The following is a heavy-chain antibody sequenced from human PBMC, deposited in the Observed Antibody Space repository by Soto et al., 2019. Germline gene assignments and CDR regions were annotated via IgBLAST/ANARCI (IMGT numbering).Heavy chain of an antibody. CDR1: GFTFSSYA. J-gene: IGHJ1*01. CDR2: ISGSGGST. Sequence: GGSLRLSCAASGFTFSSYAMSWVRQAPGKGLEWVSAISGSGGSTYYADSVKGRVTISRDNARNTLYLQMNSLRAEDTAVYYCAKDLSNYDILTGYYGPLEYFQHGGQGTLVTVPS. V-gene: IGHV3-23*01. CDR3: AKDLSNYDILTGYYGPLEYFQH. D-gene: IGHD3-9*01.